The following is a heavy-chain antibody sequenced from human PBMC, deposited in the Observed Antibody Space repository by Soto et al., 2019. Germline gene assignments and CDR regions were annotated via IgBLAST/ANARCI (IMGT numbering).Heavy chain of an antibody. V-gene: IGHV1-69*13. D-gene: IGHD3-3*01. J-gene: IGHJ6*02. CDR1: GYTFTSYD. Sequence: SVKVSCKASGYTFTSYDINWVRQAPGQGLEWMGGIIPIFGTANYAQKFQGRVTITADESTSTAYMELSSLRSEDTAVYYCARGGVRFLEWLHQYYYYGMDVWGQGTTVTVSS. CDR2: IIPIFGTA. CDR3: ARGGVRFLEWLHQYYYYGMDV.